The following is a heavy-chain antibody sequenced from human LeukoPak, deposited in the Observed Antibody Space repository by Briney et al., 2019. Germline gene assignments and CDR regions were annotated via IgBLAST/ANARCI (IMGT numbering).Heavy chain of an antibody. CDR2: IIPIFGTA. J-gene: IGHJ4*02. CDR1: GGTFSSYA. CDR3: ARARSEIYDY. V-gene: IGHV1-69*13. Sequence: ASVKVSCKASGGTFSSYAISWVRQAPGQGLEWMGGIIPIFGTANYAQKFQGRVTITADESTSTAYMELSGLRSEDTAVYYCARARSEIYDYWGQGTLVTVSS. D-gene: IGHD5-12*01.